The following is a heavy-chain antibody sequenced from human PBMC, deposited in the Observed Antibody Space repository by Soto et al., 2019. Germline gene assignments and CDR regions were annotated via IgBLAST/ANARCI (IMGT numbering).Heavy chain of an antibody. V-gene: IGHV3-30*02. CDR3: TIVRVADSALDH. CDR1: GFIFSNNG. Sequence: GGSLRLSCGGSGFIFSNNGMHWVRQTPGKGLEWVAFMSYDGSDTFYADSVKGRFTISRDNSKNTLFLNMSNLRAEDTAMYYCTIVRVADSALDHWGQGTLVTVSS. J-gene: IGHJ4*02. CDR2: MSYDGSDT. D-gene: IGHD3-10*02.